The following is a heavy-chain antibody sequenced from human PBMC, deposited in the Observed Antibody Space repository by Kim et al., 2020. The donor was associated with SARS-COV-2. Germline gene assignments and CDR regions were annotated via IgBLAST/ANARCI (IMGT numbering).Heavy chain of an antibody. D-gene: IGHD3-3*01. V-gene: IGHV4-31*03. J-gene: IGHJ5*02. CDR2: IYYSGST. CDR1: GGSISSGGYY. CDR3: ARGWGSGYDFWSGYLRESKWFVP. Sequence: SETLSLTCTVSGGSISSGGYYWIWIRQHPGKGLEWVGYIYYSGSTYYNPSRKSRVTISVDTAKNQFSLKLSSVTAADTAAYYCARGWGSGYDFWSGYLRESKWFVPWGQGTLVPASS.